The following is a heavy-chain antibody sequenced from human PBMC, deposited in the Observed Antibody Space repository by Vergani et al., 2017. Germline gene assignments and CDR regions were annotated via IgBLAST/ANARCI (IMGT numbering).Heavy chain of an antibody. Sequence: EVQLVESGGGLVQPGGSLRLSCAASGFTFSSYWMSWVRQAPGKGLEWVANIKQDGSEKYYVDSVKGRFTISRDNAKNSLYLQMNSLRAEDTAVYYCATDSRKSIAYFQRWGQGTLVAVSS. J-gene: IGHJ1*01. D-gene: IGHD6-6*01. CDR3: ATDSRKSIAYFQR. V-gene: IGHV3-7*04. CDR2: IKQDGSEK. CDR1: GFTFSSYW.